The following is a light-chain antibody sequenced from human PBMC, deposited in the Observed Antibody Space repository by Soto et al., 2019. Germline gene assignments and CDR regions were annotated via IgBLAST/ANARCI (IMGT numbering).Light chain of an antibody. CDR1: TSDVGGYNY. J-gene: IGLJ1*01. V-gene: IGLV2-14*01. CDR3: SSYTSSSTYV. Sequence: QSALTQPASVSGSPGQSITISFTGTTSDVGGYNYVSWYQQQPGKAPKLMIYDVSNRPSGFAKRFSGSKTGNTASLNISGLQAEDEADYYCSSYTSSSTYVFETGTKHTV. CDR2: DVS.